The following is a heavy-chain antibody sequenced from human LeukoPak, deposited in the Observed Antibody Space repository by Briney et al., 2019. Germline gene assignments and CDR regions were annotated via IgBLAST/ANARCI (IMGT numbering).Heavy chain of an antibody. J-gene: IGHJ3*02. CDR1: GGSFSGYY. CDR3: ASADFWSGTEAFDI. Sequence: PSETLSLTCAVYGGSFSGYYWSWIRQPPGKGLEWIGEINHSGSTNYNPSLKSRVTTSVDTSKNQFSLKLSSVTAADTAVYYCASADFWSGTEAFDIWGQGTMVTVSS. D-gene: IGHD3-3*01. V-gene: IGHV4-34*01. CDR2: INHSGST.